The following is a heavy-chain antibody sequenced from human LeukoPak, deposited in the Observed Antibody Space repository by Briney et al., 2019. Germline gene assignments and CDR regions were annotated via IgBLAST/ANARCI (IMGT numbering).Heavy chain of an antibody. Sequence: PGGSLRLSCAASGFTFSNYWMTWVRQAPGKGLEWVAHINQDGSEEHYMDSVKARFTISRDNANNSLSLQMNSLRAEDTAVYYCVRDGGVSGYDLLDYWGQGTLVTVSS. J-gene: IGHJ4*02. CDR1: GFTFSNYW. CDR2: INQDGSEE. V-gene: IGHV3-7*01. D-gene: IGHD5-12*01. CDR3: VRDGGVSGYDLLDY.